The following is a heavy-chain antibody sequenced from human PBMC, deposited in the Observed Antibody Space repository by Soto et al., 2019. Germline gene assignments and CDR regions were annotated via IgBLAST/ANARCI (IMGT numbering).Heavy chain of an antibody. CDR1: GFIFSSFW. J-gene: IGHJ4*01. Sequence: GGSLRLSCAASGFIFSSFWMTWVRQAPGKGLEWVGNIKPDGSEKYYVDSVKGRFTISRDNAKNSLFLQMNSLTAEDTAVYYCVTLRYFETLLQGFDHWGHGTLVPVSS. D-gene: IGHD3-9*01. CDR3: VTLRYFETLLQGFDH. CDR2: IKPDGSEK. V-gene: IGHV3-7*01.